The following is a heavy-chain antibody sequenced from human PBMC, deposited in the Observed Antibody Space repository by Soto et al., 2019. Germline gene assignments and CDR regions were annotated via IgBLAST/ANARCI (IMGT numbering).Heavy chain of an antibody. CDR1: GHSLRSGGYY. CDR2: IYFTGST. CDR3: ARDWGSSGWPN. Sequence: QVQLQESGPGLVKPSETLTLTCTVSGHSLRSGGYYWSWIRQHPGKGLEWLGYIYFTGSTLYNPSLKSRLAMSLDTSKNQFSLTVASVTDADTAVYYCARDWGSSGWPNWGQGTLVTVSS. D-gene: IGHD6-19*01. J-gene: IGHJ1*01. V-gene: IGHV4-31*03.